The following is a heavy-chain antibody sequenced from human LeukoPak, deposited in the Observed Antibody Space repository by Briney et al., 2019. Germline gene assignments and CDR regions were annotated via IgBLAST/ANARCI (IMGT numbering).Heavy chain of an antibody. CDR2: IYWDDDT. D-gene: IGHD1-26*01. Sequence: SGPTLVKPTETLTLTCTLSGFSLTTSRVGVGWMRQSPGKAQQWLTLIYWDDDTRYRPSLRGRLAVTKDASKNQVLLTMTNVHPADTGTYYCAHRPGMGAHRFDVWGQGILVTVSS. CDR1: GFSLTTSRVG. V-gene: IGHV2-5*02. J-gene: IGHJ4*02. CDR3: AHRPGMGAHRFDV.